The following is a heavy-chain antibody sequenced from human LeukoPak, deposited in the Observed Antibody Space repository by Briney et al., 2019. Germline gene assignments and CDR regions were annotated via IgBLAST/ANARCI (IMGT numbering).Heavy chain of an antibody. Sequence: SETLSLTCAVSGASISGSNYYWGWIRQPPGKGLEWIGNIYSSGSTYYNASLQSRVTISIDTSKDQFSLRLNSVTAADTAMYYCAKSGGYGLIDYWGQGTRVTVSS. V-gene: IGHV4-39*01. D-gene: IGHD1-26*01. CDR1: GASISGSNYY. CDR2: IYSSGST. J-gene: IGHJ4*02. CDR3: AKSGGYGLIDY.